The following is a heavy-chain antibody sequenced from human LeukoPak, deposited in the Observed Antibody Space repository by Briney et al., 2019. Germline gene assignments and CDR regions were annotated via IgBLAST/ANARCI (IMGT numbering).Heavy chain of an antibody. Sequence: PGGSLRLSCAASGFTFSSYWMSWVRQAPGKGLEWMANIKEDGSEKYHVSSVRGRFTISRDNDKNSLYFQMNSLRAGDTAVYYCARLPLISARYYFEYWGQGTLVTASS. CDR2: IKEDGSEK. CDR1: GFTFSSYW. V-gene: IGHV3-7*01. CDR3: ARLPLISARYYFEY. D-gene: IGHD3-10*01. J-gene: IGHJ4*02.